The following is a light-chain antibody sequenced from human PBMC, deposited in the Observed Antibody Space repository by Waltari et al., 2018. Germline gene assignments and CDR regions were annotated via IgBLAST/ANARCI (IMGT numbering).Light chain of an antibody. CDR2: GIS. CDR1: QTIPRY. Sequence: DIQMTQSPSSLSASVGDRVTITCRASQTIPRYLNWYQQKPGKAPKLLTQGISNLHSGVPSRFSGSGSGTDFTLTISSLQPEDFATYYCQHYYSYPLTFGGGTKVEIK. V-gene: IGKV1-39*01. CDR3: QHYYSYPLT. J-gene: IGKJ4*01.